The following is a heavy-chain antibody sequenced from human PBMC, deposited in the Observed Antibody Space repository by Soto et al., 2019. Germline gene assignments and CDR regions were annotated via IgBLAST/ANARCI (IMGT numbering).Heavy chain of an antibody. D-gene: IGHD2-2*01. V-gene: IGHV1-69*01. CDR3: SRSQGSSTSLEIYYYYYYGMDV. CDR1: GGTFNSYA. Sequence: QVQLVQSGAEVKKPGCSVKVSCTASGGTFNSYAISWVRQAPGQGLEWMGGIIPISDTTNYAQKFQGRVTITADESTSTAYMELSSLRSEDTAVYYCSRSQGSSTSLEIYYYYYYGMDVWGQGTTVTVSS. CDR2: IIPISDTT. J-gene: IGHJ6*02.